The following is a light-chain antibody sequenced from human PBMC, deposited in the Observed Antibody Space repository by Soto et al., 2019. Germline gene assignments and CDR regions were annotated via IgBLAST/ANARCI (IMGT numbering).Light chain of an antibody. CDR3: QQANSFPWT. V-gene: IGKV1-12*01. J-gene: IGKJ1*01. CDR1: QGISRW. CDR2: AAS. Sequence: DIQMTQSPSSLSASVGDRVTMTCRASQGISRWLAWYQQKPGKAPKILIYAASNLQSGVPSRFSGSGSGTDFTLTISSLQPEDFATYFCQQANSFPWTFGQGTKVDIK.